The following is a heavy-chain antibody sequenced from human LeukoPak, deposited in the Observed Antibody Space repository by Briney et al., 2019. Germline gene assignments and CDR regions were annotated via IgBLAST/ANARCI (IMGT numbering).Heavy chain of an antibody. CDR3: ARGSRYCSSTSCYDYYYYYMDV. CDR1: GYTFTGYY. D-gene: IGHD2-2*01. J-gene: IGHJ6*03. V-gene: IGHV1-2*02. Sequence: ASVKVSCKASGYTFTGYYMHWVRQAPGQGLEWMGWINPNSGGTNYAQKFQGRVTMTRDTSISTAYMELSRLRSDDTAVYYCARGSRYCSSTSCYDYYYYYMDVWGKGTTATVSS. CDR2: INPNSGGT.